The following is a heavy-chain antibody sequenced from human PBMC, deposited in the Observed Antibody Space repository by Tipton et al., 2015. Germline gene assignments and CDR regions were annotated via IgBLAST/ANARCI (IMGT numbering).Heavy chain of an antibody. CDR3: ARGGQWLVWSAFDI. D-gene: IGHD6-19*01. V-gene: IGHV3-30*03. J-gene: IGHJ3*02. CDR2: ISHDGSNK. Sequence: SLRLSCAAPGFGFGTYAMNWVRQTPGKGLHWVAVISHDGSNKYFADSVKGRFTISRDNSKKTLYLQMSSLRTEDTAVYYCARGGQWLVWSAFDIWGQGTIVTVSS. CDR1: GFGFGTYA.